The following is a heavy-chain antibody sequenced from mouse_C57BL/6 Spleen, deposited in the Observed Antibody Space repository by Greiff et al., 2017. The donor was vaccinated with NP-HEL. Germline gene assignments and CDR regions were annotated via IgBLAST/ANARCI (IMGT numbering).Heavy chain of an antibody. CDR1: GYTFTSYG. J-gene: IGHJ2*01. V-gene: IGHV1-81*01. CDR3: AGYGSSLNY. D-gene: IGHD1-1*01. CDR2: IYPRSGNT. Sequence: VQLQQSGSELARPGAGGELACSASGYTFTSYGISWVKQRTGQGLEWIGEIYPRSGNTYYNEKFKGKATLTADKSSSTAYMELRSLTSEDSAVYFCAGYGSSLNYWGQGTTLTVSS.